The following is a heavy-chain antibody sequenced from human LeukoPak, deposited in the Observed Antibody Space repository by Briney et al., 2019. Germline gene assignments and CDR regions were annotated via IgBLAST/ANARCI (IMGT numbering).Heavy chain of an antibody. CDR1: GGSISGYY. CDR3: ARKGKLGDAFDI. J-gene: IGHJ3*02. V-gene: IGHV4-4*07. D-gene: IGHD3-16*01. CDR2: ICTSGTS. Sequence: PSETLSLTCTVSGGSISGYYWSWIRQPAGKGLEWIGRICTSGTSNYNPSLKSRVTMSVDTSKNQFSVKLSSVTAADTAVYYCARKGKLGDAFDIWGQGTTVTVSS.